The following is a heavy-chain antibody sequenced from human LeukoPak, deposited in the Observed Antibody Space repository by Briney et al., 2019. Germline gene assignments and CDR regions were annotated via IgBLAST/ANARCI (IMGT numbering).Heavy chain of an antibody. CDR1: GGSISSYY. CDR3: ARVWGDYGGDY. Sequence: SETLSLTCTVSGGSISSYYWSWSRQPPGKGLEWIGYIYTSGSTNYNPSLKSRVTISVDTSKNQFSLKLSSVTAADTAVYYCARVWGDYGGDYWGQGTLVTVSS. J-gene: IGHJ4*02. D-gene: IGHD4-23*01. V-gene: IGHV4-4*09. CDR2: IYTSGST.